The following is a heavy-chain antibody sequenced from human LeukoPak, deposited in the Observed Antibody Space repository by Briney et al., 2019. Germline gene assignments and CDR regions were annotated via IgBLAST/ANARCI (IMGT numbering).Heavy chain of an antibody. J-gene: IGHJ4*02. CDR1: GGSISSGSYY. V-gene: IGHV4-61*02. CDR2: IYTSGST. CDR3: ARERDGWYFDY. D-gene: IGHD2-15*01. Sequence: SETLSLTCTVSGGSISSGSYYWSWIRQPAGKGLEWIGRIYTSGSTNYNPSLKSRVTISVDTSKNQFSLKLSSVTAADTAVYYCARERDGWYFDYWGQGTLVTVSS.